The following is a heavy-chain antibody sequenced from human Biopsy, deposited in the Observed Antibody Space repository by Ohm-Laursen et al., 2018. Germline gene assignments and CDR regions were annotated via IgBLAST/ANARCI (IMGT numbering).Heavy chain of an antibody. V-gene: IGHV4-59*01. Sequence: GTLSLTCTVSGGSISSDYWSWIPQPPGKGLEWIGYISNRGSTNYNPSLRGRVTISVDTSKKQFSLKLTSVTAADTAVFFCARLYRLDDYWDDDPPDAFDVWGQGTMVTVSS. CDR1: GGSISSDY. J-gene: IGHJ3*01. D-gene: IGHD3-3*01. CDR2: ISNRGST. CDR3: ARLYRLDDYWDDDPPDAFDV.